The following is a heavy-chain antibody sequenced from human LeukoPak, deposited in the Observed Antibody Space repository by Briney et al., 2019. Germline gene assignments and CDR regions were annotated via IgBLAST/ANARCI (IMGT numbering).Heavy chain of an antibody. CDR1: GGSIRSYY. V-gene: IGHV4-59*08. Sequence: SETLSLTCTVSGGSIRSYYWGWIRQPPGKGLECIGYIYHSGTTNYNPSLKSRVTISADTSKNQFSLKLTSVTAADTAIYYCARQRDYADYLDAFDVWGQGTMVTVSS. CDR2: IYHSGTT. CDR3: ARQRDYADYLDAFDV. D-gene: IGHD4-17*01. J-gene: IGHJ3*01.